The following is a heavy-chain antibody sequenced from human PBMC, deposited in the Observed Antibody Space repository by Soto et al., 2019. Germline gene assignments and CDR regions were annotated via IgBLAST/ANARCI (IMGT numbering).Heavy chain of an antibody. CDR3: ARGGYCSSTRCYRDYYGMDV. D-gene: IGHD2-2*01. CDR1: GFTFSDHY. V-gene: IGHV3-72*01. J-gene: IGHJ6*02. CDR2: TRNKANSYTT. Sequence: PGGSLRLSCAASGFTFSDHYMDWVRQAPGKGLEWVGRTRNKANSYTTEYAASVKGRFTISRDDSKNSLYLQMNSLKTEDTAVYYCARGGYCSSTRCYRDYYGMDVWGQGPTVTVYS.